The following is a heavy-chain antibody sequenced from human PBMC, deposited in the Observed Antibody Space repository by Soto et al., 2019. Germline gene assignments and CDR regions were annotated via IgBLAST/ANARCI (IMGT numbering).Heavy chain of an antibody. J-gene: IGHJ3*02. CDR1: GFTFSSYS. Sequence: PGGSLRLSCAASGFTFSSYSMNWVRQAPGKGLEWVSSISSSSSYIYYADSVKGRFTISRDNAKNSLYLQMNSLRAEDTAVYYFARQPDSSSWNDAFDIWGQGTMVTVSS. CDR3: ARQPDSSSWNDAFDI. D-gene: IGHD6-13*01. V-gene: IGHV3-21*01. CDR2: ISSSSSYI.